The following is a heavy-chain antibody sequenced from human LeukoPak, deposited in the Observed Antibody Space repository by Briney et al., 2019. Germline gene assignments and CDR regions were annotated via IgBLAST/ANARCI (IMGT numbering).Heavy chain of an antibody. D-gene: IGHD3-9*01. CDR2: IYYSGST. Sequence: PSETLSLTCTVSGGSISSYYWSWIRQPPGKGLEWIGYIYYSGSTNYNPSLKSRVTISVDTSKNQFSLKLSSVTAADTAVYYCARVVRRLTGYSLDAFEIWGQGTMVTVSS. CDR1: GGSISSYY. CDR3: ARVVRRLTGYSLDAFEI. V-gene: IGHV4-59*01. J-gene: IGHJ3*02.